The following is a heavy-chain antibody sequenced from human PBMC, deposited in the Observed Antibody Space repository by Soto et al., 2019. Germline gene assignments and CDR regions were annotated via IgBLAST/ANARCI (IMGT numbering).Heavy chain of an antibody. CDR1: GFTFSSHA. V-gene: IGHV3-30-3*01. CDR2: ISYDGSNK. J-gene: IGHJ4*02. Sequence: GGSLRLSCEAAGFTFSSHAMHWVRQAPGKGLEWVAVISYDGSNKYYADSVKGRFIISRDNSKNTLYLQMDSLRVDDTAVYYCARAKFLFDYWGQGTLVTVSS. CDR3: ARAKFLFDY. D-gene: IGHD2-21*01.